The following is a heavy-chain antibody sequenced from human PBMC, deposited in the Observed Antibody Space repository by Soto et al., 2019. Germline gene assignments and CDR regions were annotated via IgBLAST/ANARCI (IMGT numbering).Heavy chain of an antibody. Sequence: PGGPLKISCKGSGYGFTSYWICWVRQMPEKGLEWMGIIYPGDSDTRYSPSFQGQVTISADKSISTAYLQWSSLKASDTAMYYCARRSSSGAYYYYGIDVWGKGTTVTVSS. V-gene: IGHV5-51*01. J-gene: IGHJ6*04. CDR2: IYPGDSDT. D-gene: IGHD7-27*01. CDR3: ARRSSSGAYYYYGIDV. CDR1: GYGFTSYW.